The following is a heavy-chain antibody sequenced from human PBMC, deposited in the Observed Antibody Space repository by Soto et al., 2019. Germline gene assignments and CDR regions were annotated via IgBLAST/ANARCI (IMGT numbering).Heavy chain of an antibody. CDR3: ARTSGYYSYDY. D-gene: IGHD3-3*01. CDR1: GYTFTSYA. J-gene: IGHJ4*02. CDR2: INAGSGNT. V-gene: IGHV1-3*01. Sequence: QVQLVQSGAEVKKPGASVKVSCKASGYTFTSYAMHWVRQAPGQRLEWMRWINAGSGNTNYSQKFQGRVTTTRDTFASTAHMEMSSLRSADTSVYYCARTSGYYSYDYWGQGALVTVSS.